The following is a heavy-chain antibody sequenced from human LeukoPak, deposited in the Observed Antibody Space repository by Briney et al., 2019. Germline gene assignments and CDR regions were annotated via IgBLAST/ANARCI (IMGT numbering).Heavy chain of an antibody. CDR2: INHSGST. V-gene: IGHV4-34*01. J-gene: IGHJ4*02. CDR3: ARCGYSYGYFDY. D-gene: IGHD5-18*01. CDR1: GGSFSGYY. Sequence: SETLSLTCAVYGGSFSGYYWSWIRQPPEKGLEWIGEINHSGSTNYNPSLKSRVTISVDTSKNQFSLKLSSVTAADTAVYYCARCGYSYGYFDYWGQGTLVTVSS.